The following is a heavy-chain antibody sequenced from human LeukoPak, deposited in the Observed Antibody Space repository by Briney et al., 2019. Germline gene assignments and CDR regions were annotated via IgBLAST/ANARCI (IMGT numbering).Heavy chain of an antibody. CDR3: TTVGYCSGGSCYWDYYYGMDV. V-gene: IGHV3-15*01. J-gene: IGHJ6*02. D-gene: IGHD2-15*01. CDR1: GLTFRNAW. Sequence: GGSLRLSCAASGLTFRNAWMSWVRQAPGKGLEWVGRIKSKTDGGTTDYAAPVKGRFTISRDDSKNTLYLQMNSLKTEDTAVYYCTTVGYCSGGSCYWDYYYGMDVWGQGTTVTVSS. CDR2: IKSKTDGGTT.